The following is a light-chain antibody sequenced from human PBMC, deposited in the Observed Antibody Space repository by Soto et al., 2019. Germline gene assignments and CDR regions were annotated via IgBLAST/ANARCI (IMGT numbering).Light chain of an antibody. CDR1: GSDVANYKR. CDR3: GLYTSADTWV. V-gene: IGLV2-18*01. CDR2: EVT. J-gene: IGLJ2*01. Sequence: QSALTQPPSVSGSLEQSVTISCTGTGSDVANYKRVSWYQQAPGTAPKLIIYEVTSRPSGVPARFSGSKSGNTASLTISGLQAEDEAVYFCGLYTSADTWVFGGGTKLTVL.